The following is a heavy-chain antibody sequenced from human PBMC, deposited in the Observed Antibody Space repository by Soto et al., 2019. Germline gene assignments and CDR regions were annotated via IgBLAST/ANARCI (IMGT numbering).Heavy chain of an antibody. J-gene: IGHJ1*01. CDR1: GYTFTSYA. D-gene: IGHD6-6*01. CDR2: INAGNGNT. V-gene: IGHV1-3*01. Sequence: GASVKVSCKASGYTFTSYAMHWVRQAPGQRLEWMGWINAGNGNTKYSQKFQGRVTITRDTSASTAYMELSSLRSEDTAVYYCARESRAKWYSSSGGGGNAEYFQHWGQGTLVTVSS. CDR3: ARESRAKWYSSSGGGGNAEYFQH.